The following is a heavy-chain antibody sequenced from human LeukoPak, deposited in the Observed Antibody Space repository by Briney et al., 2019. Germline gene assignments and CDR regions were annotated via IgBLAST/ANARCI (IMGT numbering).Heavy chain of an antibody. CDR1: GFTFSSYG. CDR3: AKDLKRYSYGHPGP. J-gene: IGHJ5*02. CDR2: ISYDGSNK. Sequence: PGGSLRLSCAASGFTFSSYGMHWVRQAPGKGLEWVAVISYDGSNKYYADSVKGRFTISRNNSKNTPYLQMNSLRAEDTAVYYCAKDLKRYSYGHPGPWGQGTLVTVSS. D-gene: IGHD5-18*01. V-gene: IGHV3-30*18.